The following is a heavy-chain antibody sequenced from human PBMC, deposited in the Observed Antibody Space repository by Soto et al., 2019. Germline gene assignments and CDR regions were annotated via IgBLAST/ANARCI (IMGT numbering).Heavy chain of an antibody. J-gene: IGHJ4*02. Sequence: ASVKASCKASGYTFTGYYLHWVRQAPGQGLEWMGWINPDSGDTNYAQNFRGRVTMTRDTSITTAYMDLYRLTSDDTAVYFCARDPRGTYYIDYWGQGTLVTVSS. CDR1: GYTFTGYY. CDR2: INPDSGDT. V-gene: IGHV1-2*02. D-gene: IGHD1-26*01. CDR3: ARDPRGTYYIDY.